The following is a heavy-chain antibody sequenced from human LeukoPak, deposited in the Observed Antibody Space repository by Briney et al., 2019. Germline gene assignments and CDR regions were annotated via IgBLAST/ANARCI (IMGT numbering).Heavy chain of an antibody. CDR1: GGSISSYY. J-gene: IGHJ6*03. CDR2: IYYSGST. V-gene: IGHV4-59*01. Sequence: PSETLSLTCTVSGGSISSYYWSWIRQPPGKGLEWIGYIYYSGSTNYNPSLKSRVTISVDTSKNQFSLKLSSVTAADTAAYYCARDSSGWFMGYYYYYMDVWGKGTTVTISS. CDR3: ARDSSGWFMGYYYYYMDV. D-gene: IGHD6-19*01.